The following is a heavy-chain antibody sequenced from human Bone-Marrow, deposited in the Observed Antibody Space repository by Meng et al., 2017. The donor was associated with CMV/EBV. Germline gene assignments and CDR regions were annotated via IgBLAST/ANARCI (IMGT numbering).Heavy chain of an antibody. CDR1: GFTFSSYA. D-gene: IGHD3-16*01. V-gene: IGHV3-21*01. CDR2: ISSSSSYI. CDR3: ARDGGDAFDI. J-gene: IGHJ3*02. Sequence: GESLKISCAASGFTFSSYAMSWVRQAPGKGLEWVSSISSSSSYIYYADSVKGRFTISRDNAKNSLYLQMNSLRAEDTAVYYCARDGGDAFDIWGQGTMVTVSS.